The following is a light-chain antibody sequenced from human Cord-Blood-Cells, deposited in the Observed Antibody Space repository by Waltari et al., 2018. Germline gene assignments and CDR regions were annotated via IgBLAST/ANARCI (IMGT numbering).Light chain of an antibody. CDR2: GAS. Sequence: EIVLTQSPGTLSLSPGERATLSCRASQSVSSSYLAWYQQKPGQAPRLLIYGASSRATGSPDRFSGSGSGTDFTLTISRLEPEEFAVYYCQQYGSSPTFGQGTKVEIK. J-gene: IGKJ1*01. V-gene: IGKV3-20*01. CDR1: QSVSSSY. CDR3: QQYGSSPT.